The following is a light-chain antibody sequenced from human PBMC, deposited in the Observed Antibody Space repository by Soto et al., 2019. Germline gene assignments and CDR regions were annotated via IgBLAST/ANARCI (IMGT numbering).Light chain of an antibody. Sequence: QSVLTQPPSVSEAPGQRVTISCTGSSSNIGAGYEAHWYQQVPGTAPKLLIYENNNRPSVVPDRFSGSKSGTSASLAITGLQAEDEAESYCQSYDSSLSGYVFGTGTKLTVL. CDR2: ENN. J-gene: IGLJ1*01. CDR3: QSYDSSLSGYV. V-gene: IGLV1-40*01. CDR1: SSNIGAGYE.